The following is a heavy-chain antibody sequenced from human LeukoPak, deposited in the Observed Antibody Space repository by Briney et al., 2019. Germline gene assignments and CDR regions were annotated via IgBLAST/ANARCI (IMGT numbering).Heavy chain of an antibody. CDR2: ISGSGGST. CDR1: GFTFSSYG. J-gene: IGHJ1*01. D-gene: IGHD1-26*01. V-gene: IGHV3-23*01. CDR3: ARDLGDSGSYWGEYFQH. Sequence: GGSLRLSCAASGFTFSSYGMSWVRQAPGKGLEWVSAISGSGGSTYYADSVKGRFTISRDNAKNSLYLQMNSLRAEDTALYYCARDLGDSGSYWGEYFQHWGQGTLVTVSS.